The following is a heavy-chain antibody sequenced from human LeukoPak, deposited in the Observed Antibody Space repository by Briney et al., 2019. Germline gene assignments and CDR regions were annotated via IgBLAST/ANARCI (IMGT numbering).Heavy chain of an antibody. D-gene: IGHD2-15*01. Sequence: GGSLRLSCAASGFTFSSYSMNWVRQAPGQGLEWVSSISHISSNIYYADSVKGRFTISRDNAKNSLYLQMNSLRAEDTAVYYCARGPRYIVVVVAANLDYWGQGTLVTVSS. CDR1: GFTFSSYS. CDR3: ARGPRYIVVVVAANLDY. V-gene: IGHV3-21*01. J-gene: IGHJ4*02. CDR2: ISHISSNI.